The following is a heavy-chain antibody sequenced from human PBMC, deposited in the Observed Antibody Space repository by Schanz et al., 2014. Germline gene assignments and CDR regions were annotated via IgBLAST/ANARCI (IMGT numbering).Heavy chain of an antibody. V-gene: IGHV3-30-3*02. CDR3: AKSKSQLPLFDY. J-gene: IGHJ4*02. Sequence: QVQLLESGGGVVQPGRSLRLSCAVSGFTFGGYALHWVRQAPGKGLEWVAVISYDGSTKYYADSVKGRFTISRDNSKNTLYLQMNSLRADDTAVYYCAKSKSQLPLFDYWGQGTLVAVSS. CDR2: ISYDGSTK. D-gene: IGHD2-21*01. CDR1: GFTFGGYA.